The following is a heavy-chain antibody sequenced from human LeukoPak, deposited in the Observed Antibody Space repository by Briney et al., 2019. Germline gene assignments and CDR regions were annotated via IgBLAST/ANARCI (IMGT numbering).Heavy chain of an antibody. CDR2: IDHSGST. Sequence: PSETRSFTGVVYGGSFSGSSWSWFRRPQGKGLRWIGEIDHSGSTNYNPSLKSRVTISVDTSKNQFSLKLSSVTAADTAVYYRARTVPRRSTAAPAHLDFWGQGTQVTVSS. J-gene: IGHJ4*02. D-gene: IGHD6-13*01. CDR1: GGSFSGSS. V-gene: IGHV4-34*01. CDR3: ARTVPRRSTAAPAHLDF.